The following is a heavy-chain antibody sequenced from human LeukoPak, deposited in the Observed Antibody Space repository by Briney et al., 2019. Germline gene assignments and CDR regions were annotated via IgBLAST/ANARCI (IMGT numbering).Heavy chain of an antibody. D-gene: IGHD3-10*01. CDR2: IVVGSGNT. CDR3: AAFLWFGELFGYYFDY. V-gene: IGHV1-58*01. CDR1: GFTFTSSA. Sequence: SVKVSCKAPGFTFTSSAVQWVRQARGQRLEWIGWIVVGSGNTNYAQKFQERVTITRDMSTSTAYMELSSLRSEDTAVYYCAAFLWFGELFGYYFDYWGQGTLVTVSS. J-gene: IGHJ4*02.